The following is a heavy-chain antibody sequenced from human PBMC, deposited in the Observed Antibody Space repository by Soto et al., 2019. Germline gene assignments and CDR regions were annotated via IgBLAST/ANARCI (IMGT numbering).Heavy chain of an antibody. J-gene: IGHJ5*02. D-gene: IGHD2-2*01. CDR2: IYYSGST. Sequence: TLSLTCTVSCGSISSGGYYLSCIRQHPGKGLEWIGYIYYSGSTYYNPSLKSRVTISVDTSKNQFSLKLSSVTAADTAVYYCARDALGYCSSTSCTPPAGWFEPWGQGTLVTVSS. CDR1: CGSISSGGYY. V-gene: IGHV4-31*03. CDR3: ARDALGYCSSTSCTPPAGWFEP.